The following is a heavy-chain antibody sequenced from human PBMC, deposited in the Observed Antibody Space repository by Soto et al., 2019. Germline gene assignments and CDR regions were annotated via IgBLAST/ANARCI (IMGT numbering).Heavy chain of an antibody. J-gene: IGHJ4*02. CDR3: AKGQNRGTYRFYWDY. CDR1: RITLISYA. D-gene: IGHD1-1*01. V-gene: IGHV3-23*01. Sequence: SGGASRITLISYAMSWERKSPGKGPEWGSVISASGGSTSDADSGKGRCTMTRDKSKNMLYLQMSSLRADDTAVYHSAKGQNRGTYRFYWDYWGQGALVPVSS. CDR2: ISASGGST.